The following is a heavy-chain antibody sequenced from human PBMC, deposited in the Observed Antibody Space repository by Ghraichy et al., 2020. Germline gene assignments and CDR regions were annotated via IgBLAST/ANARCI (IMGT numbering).Heavy chain of an antibody. CDR3: ARDGYFFDTTGSYNGMDV. V-gene: IGHV3-21*01. CDR1: GFTFSSFS. Sequence: GESLNISCAASGFTFSSFSMNWVRQAPGKGLEWVSSISSRSSYIYYADSVKGRFTISRDNAKNSLYLQMNSLRAEDTAVYYCARDGYFFDTTGSYNGMDVWSQGTTVTVSS. CDR2: ISSRSSYI. D-gene: IGHD1-26*01. J-gene: IGHJ6*02.